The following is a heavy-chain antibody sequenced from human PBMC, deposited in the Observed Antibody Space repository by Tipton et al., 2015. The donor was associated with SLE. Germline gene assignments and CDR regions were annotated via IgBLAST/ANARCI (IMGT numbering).Heavy chain of an antibody. Sequence: SLRLSCAASGFTFSSYGMHWVRQAPGKGLEWVAVISYDGSNKYYADSVKGRFTISRDNSKNTLYLQMNSLRAEDPAVYYCASGSSDDAFDIWGQGTMVTVSS. CDR2: ISYDGSNK. V-gene: IGHV3-30*03. CDR3: ASGSSDDAFDI. D-gene: IGHD1-26*01. J-gene: IGHJ3*02. CDR1: GFTFSSYG.